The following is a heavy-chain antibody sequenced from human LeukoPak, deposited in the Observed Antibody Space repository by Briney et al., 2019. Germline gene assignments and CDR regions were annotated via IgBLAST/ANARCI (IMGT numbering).Heavy chain of an antibody. CDR1: GGSISSYY. CDR2: IYYSGST. CDR3: ARGLYGDYVKARYDGMDV. Sequence: SETLSLTCTVSGGSISSYYWSWIRQPPGKGLEWIGYIYYSGSTNYNPSLKSRVTISVDTSKNQFSLKLSSVTAADTAVYYCARGLYGDYVKARYDGMDVWGQGTTVTVSS. D-gene: IGHD4-17*01. J-gene: IGHJ6*02. V-gene: IGHV4-59*01.